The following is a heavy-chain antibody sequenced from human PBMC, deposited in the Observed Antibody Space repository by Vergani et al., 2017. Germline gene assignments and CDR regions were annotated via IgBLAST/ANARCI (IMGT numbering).Heavy chain of an antibody. CDR1: GYTFSNYY. CDR2: INTSGGHT. CDR3: ASGDYGILTGYRY. D-gene: IGHD3-9*01. J-gene: IGHJ4*02. V-gene: IGHV1-46*03. Sequence: QVPVVQSGAEVKKSGASVKVPCKTSGYTFSNYYMHWVRQAPGQGLEWMGIINTSGGHTNYAQKFQAIVTMTRDTSTSTVYMELSSLSSEDTAIYYCASGDYGILTGYRYWGQGTLVTVSA.